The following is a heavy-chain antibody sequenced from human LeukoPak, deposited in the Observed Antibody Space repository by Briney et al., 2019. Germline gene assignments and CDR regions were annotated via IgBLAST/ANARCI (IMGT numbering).Heavy chain of an antibody. D-gene: IGHD2-15*01. V-gene: IGHV3-15*01. CDR1: GFTFSNAW. CDR2: IKSKTEGGTT. Sequence: GGSLRLSCAASGFTFSNAWMSWVRQAPGKGLEWVGRIKSKTEGGTTDYAAPVKGRFTISRDDSKNTLYLQMNSLKTEDTAVYYCTTNSHCSGGSCYDYYFYYMDVWGKGTTVTISS. CDR3: TTNSHCSGGSCYDYYFYYMDV. J-gene: IGHJ6*03.